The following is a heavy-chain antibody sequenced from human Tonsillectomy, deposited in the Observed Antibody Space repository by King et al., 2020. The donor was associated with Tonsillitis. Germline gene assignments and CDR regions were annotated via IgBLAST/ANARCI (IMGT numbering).Heavy chain of an antibody. V-gene: IGHV3-23*03. D-gene: IGHD1-26*01. CDR1: GFTFSSYA. CDR3: ARGGVGANPY. CDR2: IYSGGSST. J-gene: IGHJ4*02. Sequence: VQLVESGGGLVQPGGSLRLSCAASGFTFSSYAMSWVRQAPGKGLEWVSVIYSGGSSTYYADSVKGRFTISRDNSKNTLYLQMNSLRAEDTAVYYCARGGVGANPYWGQGTLVTVSS.